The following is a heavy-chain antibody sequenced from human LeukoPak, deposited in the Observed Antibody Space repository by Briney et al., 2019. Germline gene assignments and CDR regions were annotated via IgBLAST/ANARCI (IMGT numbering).Heavy chain of an antibody. CDR3: ASRTVAGAFYI. J-gene: IGHJ3*02. CDR2: IYYSGST. V-gene: IGHV4-59*01. Sequence: SETLCLTCTVSGGSLSSYYSSCIPEPPGKGLEWMGYIYYSGSTNYNPSPKSRVTISVDTSKNHLSLELSAVSAWDTAVYYCASRTVAGAFYIWGQGTMVTVSS. D-gene: IGHD6-19*01. CDR1: GGSLSSYY.